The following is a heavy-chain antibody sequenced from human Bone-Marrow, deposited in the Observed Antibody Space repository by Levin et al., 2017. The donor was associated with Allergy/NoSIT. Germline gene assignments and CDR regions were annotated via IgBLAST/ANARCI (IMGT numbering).Heavy chain of an antibody. Sequence: TGGSLRLSCAASAFTFSSYAMYWVRQAPGKGLEWVAVISCDGNNKYYADSVTGRFTISRDNSKNTLYLQMNSLRAEDTAVYYCARDLDIVVVSTAYYGMDVWGQGTTVTVSS. CDR2: ISCDGNNK. V-gene: IGHV3-30-3*01. J-gene: IGHJ6*02. CDR3: ARDLDIVVVSTAYYGMDV. CDR1: AFTFSSYA. D-gene: IGHD2-2*03.